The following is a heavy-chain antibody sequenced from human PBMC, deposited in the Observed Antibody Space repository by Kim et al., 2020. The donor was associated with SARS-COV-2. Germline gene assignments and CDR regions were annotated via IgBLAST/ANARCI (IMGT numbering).Heavy chain of an antibody. J-gene: IGHJ4*02. CDR1: GFTFSDYY. CDR2: ISSSSSYT. V-gene: IGHV3-11*05. CDR3: ARVRSDYGDYRFDD. Sequence: GGSLRLSCAASGFTFSDYYMSWIRQAPGKGLEWVSYISSSSSYTNYADSVKGRFTISRDNAKNSLYLQMNSLRAEDTAVYYCARVRSDYGDYRFDDWGQGTLVTVSS. D-gene: IGHD4-17*01.